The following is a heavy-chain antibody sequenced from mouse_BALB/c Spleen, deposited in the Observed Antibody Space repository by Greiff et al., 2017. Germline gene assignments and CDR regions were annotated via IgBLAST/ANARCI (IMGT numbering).Heavy chain of an antibody. CDR1: GFSLTSYG. V-gene: IGHV2-9*02. J-gene: IGHJ4*01. CDR3: VRGGDYAMDY. CDR2: IWTGGGT. Sequence: VKLVESGPGLVAPSQSLSITCTVSGFSLTSYGVHWVRQPPGKGLEWLGVIWTGGGTNYNSAFMSRLSISKDNSKSQVFLKMNSLQTDDTAIYYCVRGGDYAMDYWGQGTSVTVSS.